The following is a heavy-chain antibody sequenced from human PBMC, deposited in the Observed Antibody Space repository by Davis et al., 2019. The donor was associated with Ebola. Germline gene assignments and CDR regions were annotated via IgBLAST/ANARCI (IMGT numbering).Heavy chain of an antibody. D-gene: IGHD6-13*01. CDR1: GFSFSTYW. J-gene: IGHJ4*02. CDR2: IKEDGSDK. V-gene: IGHV3-7*01. CDR3: ARGKSVAGGGQKY. Sequence: PGGSLRLSCAASGFSFSTYWMSWVRQAPGKGPEWVANIKEDGSDKYYADSVRGRLTISRDNAKNSLYLQMNSLRDEDTAVYYCARGKSVAGGGQKYWGQGTLVIVSS.